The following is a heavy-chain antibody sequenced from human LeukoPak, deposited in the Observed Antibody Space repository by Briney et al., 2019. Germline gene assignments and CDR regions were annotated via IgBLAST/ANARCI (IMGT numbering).Heavy chain of an antibody. CDR3: ARVYDSGSYSCPH. CDR1: GYTFTSYD. D-gene: IGHD3-10*01. J-gene: IGHJ4*02. CDR2: MNANSGNT. Sequence: VASVKVSCKASGYTFTSYDINWVRQATGQGLEWMGWMNANSGNTGYAQKFQGRVTMTRNTSISTAYMELSSLRSEDTAVYYCARVYDSGSYSCPHWGQGTLVTVSS. V-gene: IGHV1-8*01.